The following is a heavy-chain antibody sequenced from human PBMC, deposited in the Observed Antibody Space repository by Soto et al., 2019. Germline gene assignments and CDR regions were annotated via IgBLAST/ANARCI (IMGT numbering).Heavy chain of an antibody. Sequence: PSETLSLTCTVSGGSISSYYWSWIRQPPGKGLEWIGYIYYSGSTNYNPSLKSRVTISVDTSKNQFSLKLSSVTAADTAVYYCAGVNSSGWYLWFDPWGQGTLVTVSS. J-gene: IGHJ5*02. CDR3: AGVNSSGWYLWFDP. V-gene: IGHV4-59*01. D-gene: IGHD6-19*01. CDR2: IYYSGST. CDR1: GGSISSYY.